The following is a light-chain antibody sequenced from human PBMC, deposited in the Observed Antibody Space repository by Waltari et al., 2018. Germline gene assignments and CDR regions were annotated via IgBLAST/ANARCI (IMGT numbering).Light chain of an antibody. Sequence: QSVLTQSPSVSGAPGQRVTIPCSGTSSRRRPATGVPWYQQFPGRAPKLLIFENNNRPSGVPDRFSGSKSGTSASLVITGLQAEDEADYYCQSYDGTLGGLYVFGSGTAVTVL. CDR2: ENN. V-gene: IGLV1-40*01. CDR1: SSRRRPATG. CDR3: QSYDGTLGGLYV. J-gene: IGLJ1*01.